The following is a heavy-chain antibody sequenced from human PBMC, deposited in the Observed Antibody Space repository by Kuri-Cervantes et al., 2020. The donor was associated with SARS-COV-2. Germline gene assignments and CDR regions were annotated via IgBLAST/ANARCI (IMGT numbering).Heavy chain of an antibody. CDR3: ALMAGYYYYYYMDV. Sequence: ASVKVSCKASGYTFTGYYMHWVRQAPGQGLEWMGWINPSSGGTNYAQKFQGRVTMTRDTSISTAYMELSRLRSDDTAVYYCALMAGYYYYYYMDVWGKGTTVTVSS. D-gene: IGHD5-24*01. J-gene: IGHJ6*03. CDR2: INPSSGGT. V-gene: IGHV1-2*02. CDR1: GYTFTGYY.